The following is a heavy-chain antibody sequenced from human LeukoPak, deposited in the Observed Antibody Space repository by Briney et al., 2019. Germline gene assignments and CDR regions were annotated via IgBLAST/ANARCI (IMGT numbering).Heavy chain of an antibody. CDR2: IRYDGSNK. D-gene: IGHD4-17*01. J-gene: IGHJ6*03. Sequence: GGSLRLSCAASGFTFSSYGMHWVRQAPGKGLEWVAFIRYDGSNKYYADSVKGRFTISRDNSKNTLYLQMNSLRAEDTAVYYCAKNVVTTNYYYYYMDAWGKGTTVTVSS. CDR1: GFTFSSYG. V-gene: IGHV3-30*02. CDR3: AKNVVTTNYYYYYMDA.